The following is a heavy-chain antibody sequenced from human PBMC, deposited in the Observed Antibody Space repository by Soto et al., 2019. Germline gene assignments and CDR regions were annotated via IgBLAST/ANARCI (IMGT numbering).Heavy chain of an antibody. J-gene: IGHJ5*02. CDR2: IYYSGTT. CDR3: ARVRDFWSGEMGGFDP. Sequence: QVQLQESGPGLVKPSETLSLTCTVSGGSISGYYWSWIRQPPGKGLEWIGYIYYSGTTNYNPSLKSRVTLSVDTSKNQFSLKLSSVTAADTAVYYCARVRDFWSGEMGGFDPWGQGTLVTVSS. CDR1: GGSISGYY. D-gene: IGHD3-3*01. V-gene: IGHV4-59*01.